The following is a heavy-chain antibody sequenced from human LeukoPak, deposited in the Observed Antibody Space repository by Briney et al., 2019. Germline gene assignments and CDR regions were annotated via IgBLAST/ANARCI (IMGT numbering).Heavy chain of an antibody. J-gene: IGHJ6*03. D-gene: IGHD2-8*01. CDR3: ARGILTYYYYYYMDV. V-gene: IGHV4-34*01. CDR1: GGSFSGYY. Sequence: SETLSLTCAVYGGSFSGYYWSWIRQPPGKGLEWIGEINHSGSTNYNPSLKSRVTISVDTSKNQFSLKLSSVTAADTAVYYCARGILTYYYYYYMDVWGKGTTVTVSS. CDR2: INHSGST.